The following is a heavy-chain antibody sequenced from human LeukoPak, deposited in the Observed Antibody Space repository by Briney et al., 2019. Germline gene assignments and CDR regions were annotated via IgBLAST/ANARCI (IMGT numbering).Heavy chain of an antibody. D-gene: IGHD3-10*01. CDR2: ISGGNGDT. Sequence: ASVKVSCKASGYTFTSSTMHWVRQAPGQRLEWMGWISGGNGDTRYSRKFQGRVTITRDTSASTAYMELSSLRFVDTAVYYCASQTNNGEFGDYWGQGTLVPVSS. J-gene: IGHJ4*02. V-gene: IGHV1-3*01. CDR1: GYTFTSST. CDR3: ASQTNNGEFGDY.